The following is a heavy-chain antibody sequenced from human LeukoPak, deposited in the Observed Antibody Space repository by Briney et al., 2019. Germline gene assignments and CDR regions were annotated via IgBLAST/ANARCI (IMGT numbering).Heavy chain of an antibody. D-gene: IGHD5-18*01. CDR3: ARYNYGRLDY. CDR2: IYYSGST. Sequence: SETLSLTCTVSGGSISSYYWSWIRQPPGKGLEWIGYIYYSGSTNYNPSLRSRVTISVDMSKNQFSLKLISVTAADTAGYYCARYNYGRLDYWGQGTLVTVSS. CDR1: GGSISSYY. J-gene: IGHJ4*02. V-gene: IGHV4-59*01.